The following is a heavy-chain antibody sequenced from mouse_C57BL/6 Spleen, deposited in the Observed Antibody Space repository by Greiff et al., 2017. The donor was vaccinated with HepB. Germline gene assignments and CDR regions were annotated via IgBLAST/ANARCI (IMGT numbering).Heavy chain of an antibody. CDR2: ISDGGSYT. J-gene: IGHJ4*01. CDR3: ARDPPYDGYYYAMDY. CDR1: GFTFSSYA. Sequence: EVKLMESGGGLVKPGGSLKLSCAASGFTFSSYAMSWVRQTPEKRLEWVATISDGGSYTYYPDNVKGRFTISRDNAKNNLYLQMSHLKSEDTAMYYCARDPPYDGYYYAMDYWGQGTSVTVSS. D-gene: IGHD2-3*01. V-gene: IGHV5-4*01.